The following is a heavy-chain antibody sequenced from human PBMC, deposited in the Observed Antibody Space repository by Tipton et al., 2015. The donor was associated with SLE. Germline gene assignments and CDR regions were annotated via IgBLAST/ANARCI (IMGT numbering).Heavy chain of an antibody. CDR2: IYYSGST. D-gene: IGHD3-10*01. CDR3: ARGGSWFDS. V-gene: IGHV4-59*11. Sequence: TLSLTCTVSGGSISVHYWTWIRQPPGKGLEWIGYIYYSGSTNYNPSLKSRVTISVDRSKNQFSQKLTSVTAADTAVYYCARGGSWFDSWGQGTLVTVSS. J-gene: IGHJ5*01. CDR1: GGSISVHY.